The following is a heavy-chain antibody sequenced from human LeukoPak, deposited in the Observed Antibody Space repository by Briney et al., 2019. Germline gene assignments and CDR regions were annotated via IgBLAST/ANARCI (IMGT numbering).Heavy chain of an antibody. CDR3: AKDQVTIFGVVTLGFDY. CDR1: GFTFSSSA. V-gene: IGHV3-23*01. Sequence: GGSLRLSCAASGFTFSSSAMSWVRQAPGKGLEWVSAISNNGGYTYYADSVQGRFTISRDNSKSTLYLQMNSLRAEDTAVYYCAKDQVTIFGVVTLGFDYWGQGTLVTVSS. D-gene: IGHD3-3*01. CDR2: ISNNGGYT. J-gene: IGHJ4*02.